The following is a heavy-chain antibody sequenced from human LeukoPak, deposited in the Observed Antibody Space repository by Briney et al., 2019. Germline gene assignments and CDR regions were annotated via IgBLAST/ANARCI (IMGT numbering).Heavy chain of an antibody. CDR2: IKHDGSEK. V-gene: IGHV3-7*01. J-gene: IGHJ4*02. CDR1: GFPFSNYW. CDR3: ARIDFGDYAHDY. D-gene: IGHD4-17*01. Sequence: GGSLRLSCAASGFPFSNYWMSWVRQAPGKGLEWVANIKHDGSEKFYVASVKGRFTISRDNAKNSLSLQMNSLRAEDTAVFYCARIDFGDYAHDYWGQGTLVTVSP.